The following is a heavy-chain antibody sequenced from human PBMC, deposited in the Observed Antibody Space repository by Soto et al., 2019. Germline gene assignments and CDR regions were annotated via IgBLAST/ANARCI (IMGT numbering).Heavy chain of an antibody. D-gene: IGHD3-22*01. V-gene: IGHV3-23*01. J-gene: IGHJ5*02. Sequence: GGSLRLSCAASGFTFSSYAMSWVRQAPGKGLEWVSAISGSGGSTYYADSVKGRFTISRDNSKNTLYLQMNSLRAEDTAVYYCAKDPPKLVVVNMMGNWFDPWGQGTLVTVSS. CDR3: AKDPPKLVVVNMMGNWFDP. CDR1: GFTFSSYA. CDR2: ISGSGGST.